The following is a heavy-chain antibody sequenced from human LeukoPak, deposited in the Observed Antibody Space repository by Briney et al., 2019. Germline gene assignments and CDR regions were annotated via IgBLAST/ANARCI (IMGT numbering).Heavy chain of an antibody. CDR2: IYTTGNT. D-gene: IGHD3-16*01. CDR1: SASINSSF. Sequence: MPSESLSLTCTVSSASINSSFWGWVRQPAGRGLEWVGRIYTTGNTHYNPSLKSRLTMSIDTSKRQFSLNLRSVTAADTAIYYCARHGYTASHYFLDYWSQGTLVTVSS. V-gene: IGHV4-4*07. J-gene: IGHJ4*02. CDR3: ARHGYTASHYFLDY.